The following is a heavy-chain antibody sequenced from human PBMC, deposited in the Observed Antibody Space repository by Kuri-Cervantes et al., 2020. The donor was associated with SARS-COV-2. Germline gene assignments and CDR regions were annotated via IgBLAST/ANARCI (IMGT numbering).Heavy chain of an antibody. J-gene: IGHJ5*02. D-gene: IGHD6-13*01. CDR1: GYTFTSYG. V-gene: IGHV1-18*01. CDR3: ARATSSSWEDWFDP. CDR2: ISAYNGNT. Sequence: ASVKVSCKASGYTFTSYGISWGRQAPGQGLEWMGWISAYNGNTNYAQKLQGRVTMTRDTSTSTVYMELSSLRSEDTAVYYCARATSSSWEDWFDPWGQGTLVTVSS.